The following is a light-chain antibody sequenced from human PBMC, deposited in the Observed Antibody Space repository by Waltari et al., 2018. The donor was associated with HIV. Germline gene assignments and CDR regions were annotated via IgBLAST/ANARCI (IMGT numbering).Light chain of an antibody. Sequence: QSVLTQPPSASGTPGQRVTISCSGSSPNIGNNTVTWYQQLPGTAPKLLIYSTTQRPSGVPDRFSGSKSGTSASLAISGLQSEDEADYYCAAWDDSLNVDVVFGGGTKLTVL. J-gene: IGLJ2*01. CDR1: SPNIGNNT. CDR3: AAWDDSLNVDVV. CDR2: STT. V-gene: IGLV1-44*01.